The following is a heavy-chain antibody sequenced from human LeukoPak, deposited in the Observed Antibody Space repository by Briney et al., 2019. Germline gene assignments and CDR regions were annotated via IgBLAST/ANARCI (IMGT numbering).Heavy chain of an antibody. D-gene: IGHD1-26*01. J-gene: IGHJ5*02. CDR2: IYYSGST. CDR3: ARGANPGSYPRGNWFDP. V-gene: IGHV4-34*01. CDR1: GGSFSGYY. Sequence: SETLSLTCAVYGGSFSGYYWSWIRQPPGKGLEWIGSIYYSGSTYYNPSLKSRVTISVDTSKNQFSLKLSSVTAADTAVYYCARGANPGSYPRGNWFDPWGQGTLVTVSS.